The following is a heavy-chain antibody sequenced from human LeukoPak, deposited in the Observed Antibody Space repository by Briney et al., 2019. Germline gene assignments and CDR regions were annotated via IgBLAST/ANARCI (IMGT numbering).Heavy chain of an antibody. CDR1: GGSISSYY. Sequence: SETLSLTCTVSGGSISSYYWSWIRQPPGKGLEWIGYIYYSGSTNYNPSLKSRVTISVDTSKNQFSLKLSSVTAADTAVYYCARAGRYYDFWSGYPAPTWFDPWGQGTLVTVSS. CDR3: ARAGRYYDFWSGYPAPTWFDP. J-gene: IGHJ5*02. D-gene: IGHD3-3*01. V-gene: IGHV4-59*01. CDR2: IYYSGST.